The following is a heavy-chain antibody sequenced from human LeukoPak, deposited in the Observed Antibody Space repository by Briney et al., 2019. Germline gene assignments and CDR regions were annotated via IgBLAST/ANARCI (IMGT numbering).Heavy chain of an antibody. V-gene: IGHV4-30-2*01. CDR3: ARETRYCSGGSCYSGMDV. J-gene: IGHJ6*02. CDR2: IYHSGST. Sequence: SETLSLTCAVSGGSFSSGGFSWSWIRQPPGKGLEWIGYIYHSGSTYYTPSLESRVTISVDRSKNQFSLKLSSVTAADTAVYYCARETRYCSGGSCYSGMDVWGQGTTVTVSS. CDR1: GGSFSSGGFS. D-gene: IGHD2-15*01.